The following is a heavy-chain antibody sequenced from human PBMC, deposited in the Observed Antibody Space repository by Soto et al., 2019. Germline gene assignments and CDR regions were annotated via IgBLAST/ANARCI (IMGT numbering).Heavy chain of an antibody. CDR1: GYTFTSYY. V-gene: IGHV1-46*01. J-gene: IGHJ6*02. Sequence: ASVKGSFKASGYTFTSYYMHWLRQAPGQGLEWMGIINPSGGSTSYAQKFQGRVTMTRDTSTSTVYMELSSLRSEDTAVYYCARGEYYYDSSGSETYGMDVWGQGTTVTVSS. CDR2: INPSGGST. CDR3: ARGEYYYDSSGSETYGMDV. D-gene: IGHD3-22*01.